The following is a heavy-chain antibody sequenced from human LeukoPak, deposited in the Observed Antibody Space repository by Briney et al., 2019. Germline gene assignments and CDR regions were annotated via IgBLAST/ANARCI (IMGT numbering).Heavy chain of an antibody. Sequence: PGGSLRLSCAASGFTFSSYDMYWVRQAPGKGLEYDSGISSNGGSTYYANSVKGRLTISRDNSKNTLYLQMGSLRAEDMAVYYCARVVLSSGWLDYWGQGTLVTVSS. V-gene: IGHV3-64*01. CDR2: ISSNGGST. CDR1: GFTFSSYD. CDR3: ARVVLSSGWLDY. J-gene: IGHJ4*02. D-gene: IGHD6-19*01.